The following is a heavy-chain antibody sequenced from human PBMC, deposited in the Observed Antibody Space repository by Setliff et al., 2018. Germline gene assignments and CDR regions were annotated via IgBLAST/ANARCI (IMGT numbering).Heavy chain of an antibody. D-gene: IGHD2-2*03. CDR3: ARDGYCSSTSCPGWFDP. V-gene: IGHV3-7*03. J-gene: IGHJ5*02. CDR1: GFTFNNYW. Sequence: GGSLRLSCEAFGFTFNNYWMSWVRQAPGKGLEWVANIMQDGGAQYYLDSVKGRFTVSRDNSNNTLYLHMSSPRAEDTAVYFCARDGYCSSTSCPGWFDPWGQGTLVTVSS. CDR2: IMQDGGAQ.